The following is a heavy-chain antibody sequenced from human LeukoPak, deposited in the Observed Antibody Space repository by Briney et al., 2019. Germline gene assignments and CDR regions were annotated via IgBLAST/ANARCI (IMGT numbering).Heavy chain of an antibody. CDR2: IIPIFGTA. J-gene: IGHJ6*03. D-gene: IGHD6-19*01. Sequence: SVKVSCKASGGTFSSSAISWVRPAPGQGLEWMGGIIPIFGTANYAQKFQGRVTITTDESTSTAYMELSSLRSEDTAVYYCARESGGAVARRYYYMDVWGKGTTVTVSS. CDR3: ARESGGAVARRYYYMDV. V-gene: IGHV1-69*05. CDR1: GGTFSSSA.